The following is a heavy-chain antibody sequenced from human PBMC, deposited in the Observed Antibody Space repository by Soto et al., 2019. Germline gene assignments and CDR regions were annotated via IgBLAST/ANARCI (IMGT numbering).Heavy chain of an antibody. D-gene: IGHD6-6*01. CDR2: IYYSGST. J-gene: IGHJ5*02. Sequence: SETLSLTCTVSGGSISSYYWSWIRQPPGKGLEWIGYIYYSGSTNYNPSLKSRVTISVDTSKNQFSLKLSSVTAADTAVYYCASEYSSSSGNWFDPGGQGTLVTVSS. V-gene: IGHV4-59*01. CDR1: GGSISSYY. CDR3: ASEYSSSSGNWFDP.